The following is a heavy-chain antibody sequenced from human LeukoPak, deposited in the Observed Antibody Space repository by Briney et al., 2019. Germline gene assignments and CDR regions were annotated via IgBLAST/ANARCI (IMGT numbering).Heavy chain of an antibody. V-gene: IGHV4-39*01. CDR2: IYYSGST. CDR1: GGSISSSSYY. CDR3: ASGGDGYNWDLTWANFDY. Sequence: PSETLSLTCTVSGGSISSSSYYWGWIRQPPGKGLEWIGSIYYSGSTYYNPSLKSRVTISVDTSKNQFSLKLSSVTAADTAVYYCASGGDGYNWDLTWANFDYWGQGTLVTVSS. J-gene: IGHJ4*02. D-gene: IGHD5-24*01.